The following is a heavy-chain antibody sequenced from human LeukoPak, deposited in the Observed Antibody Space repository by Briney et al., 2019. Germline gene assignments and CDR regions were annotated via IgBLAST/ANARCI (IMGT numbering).Heavy chain of an antibody. CDR1: GFTFSNYW. Sequence: GGSLRLSCAASGFTFSNYWMTWVRQAPGKGLEWVANIKPDGSEKYYVDSVKGRFTISRDNAKNSLYLQMNGLRAEDTAVFYCARGRGLDYCGQGTLVTVSS. V-gene: IGHV3-7*01. CDR3: ARGRGLDY. CDR2: IKPDGSEK. J-gene: IGHJ4*02.